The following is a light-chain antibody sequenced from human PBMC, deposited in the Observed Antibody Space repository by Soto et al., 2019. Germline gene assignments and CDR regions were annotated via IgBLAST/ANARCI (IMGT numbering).Light chain of an antibody. CDR3: QQYNDWPRT. CDR2: GAS. Sequence: EIVMTQSPATLSVSPGERATLSCRASQNVGSNLAWYQQKPGQAPRLLIYGASTRATGIPARFSGSGSGTEFTLTISSLQSEDFAVYYCQQYNDWPRTFGQGTKV. CDR1: QNVGSN. J-gene: IGKJ1*01. V-gene: IGKV3-15*01.